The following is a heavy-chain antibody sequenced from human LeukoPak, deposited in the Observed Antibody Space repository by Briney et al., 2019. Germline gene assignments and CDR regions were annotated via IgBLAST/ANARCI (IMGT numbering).Heavy chain of an antibody. Sequence: ASVKVSCKASGYTFTSYAMNWVRQAPGQGLEWMGWINPNSGGTNSAQKFQGRVTMTRDTSLSTAYLELSSLTSDDTAIYFCARKAVGTDGLNYWGQGTLVTVSS. CDR3: ARKAVGTDGLNY. CDR2: INPNSGGT. V-gene: IGHV1-2*02. D-gene: IGHD6-19*01. J-gene: IGHJ4*02. CDR1: GYTFTSYA.